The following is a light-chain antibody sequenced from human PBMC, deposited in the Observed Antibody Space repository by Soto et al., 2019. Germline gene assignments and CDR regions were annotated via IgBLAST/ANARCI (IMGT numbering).Light chain of an antibody. CDR2: VNSDGSH. CDR1: SGHSNYA. Sequence: QLVLTQSPSASASLGASVKLTCTLSSGHSNYAIAWHQQQPEKGPRYLMKVNSDGSHIKGDGIPDRFSGSISGAERYLTISSLQSEDEADYYCQTWDTGIWVFGGGTKLTVL. J-gene: IGLJ3*02. V-gene: IGLV4-69*01. CDR3: QTWDTGIWV.